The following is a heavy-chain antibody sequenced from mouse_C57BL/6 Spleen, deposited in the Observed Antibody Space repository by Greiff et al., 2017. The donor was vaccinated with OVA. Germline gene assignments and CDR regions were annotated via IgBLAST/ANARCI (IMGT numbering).Heavy chain of an antibody. CDR3: ARQVGRTYAMDY. J-gene: IGHJ4*01. D-gene: IGHD4-1*01. CDR1: GFTFSDYY. CDR2: ISNGGGST. Sequence: EVHLVESGGGLVQPGGSLKLSCAASGFTFSDYYMYWVRQTPEKRLEWVAYISNGGGSTYYPDTVKGRFTISRDNAKNTLYLQMSRLKSEDTAMYYCARQVGRTYAMDYWGQGTSVTVSS. V-gene: IGHV5-12*01.